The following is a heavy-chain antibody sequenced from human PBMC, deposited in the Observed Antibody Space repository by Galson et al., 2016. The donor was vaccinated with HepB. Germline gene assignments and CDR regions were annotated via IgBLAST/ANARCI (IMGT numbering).Heavy chain of an antibody. CDR3: ASGLTGQNDAFDI. V-gene: IGHV1-2*04. Sequence: SVKVSCKASGYTFTSYGISWERQAPGQGLEWMGWLNPNSGVTNYAQKFQGWVTLTRDTSISTAYMELARLRSDDTAVYYCASGLTGQNDAFDIWGQGTMVTVSS. CDR2: LNPNSGVT. D-gene: IGHD1-20*01. CDR1: GYTFTSYG. J-gene: IGHJ3*02.